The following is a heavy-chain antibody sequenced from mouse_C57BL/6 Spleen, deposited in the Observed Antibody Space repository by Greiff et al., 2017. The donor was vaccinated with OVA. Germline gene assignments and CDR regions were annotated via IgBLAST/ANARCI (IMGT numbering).Heavy chain of an antibody. J-gene: IGHJ1*03. Sequence: QVQLQQSGPELVKPGASVKISCKASGYAFSSSWMNWVKQRPGKGLEWIGRIYPGDGDTNYNGKFKGKATLTADKSSSTAYMQLSSLTSEDSAVDFCARDYYGSRWYFDVWGTGTTVTVSS. CDR3: ARDYYGSRWYFDV. CDR1: GYAFSSSW. CDR2: IYPGDGDT. D-gene: IGHD1-1*01. V-gene: IGHV1-82*01.